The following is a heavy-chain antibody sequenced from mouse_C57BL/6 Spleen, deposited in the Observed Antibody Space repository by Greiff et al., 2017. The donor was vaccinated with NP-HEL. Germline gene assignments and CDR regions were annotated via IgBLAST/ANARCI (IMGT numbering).Heavy chain of an antibody. D-gene: IGHD1-1*01. CDR3: ARWEDYYGSSYKDY. CDR2: IYPGDGDT. Sequence: VQLQQSGAELVKPGASVKISCKASGYAFSSYWMNWVKQRPGKGLEWIGQIYPGDGDTNYNGKFKGKATLTADKSSSTAYMQLSSLTSEDSAVYFCARWEDYYGSSYKDYWGQGTTLTVSS. J-gene: IGHJ2*01. CDR1: GYAFSSYW. V-gene: IGHV1-80*01.